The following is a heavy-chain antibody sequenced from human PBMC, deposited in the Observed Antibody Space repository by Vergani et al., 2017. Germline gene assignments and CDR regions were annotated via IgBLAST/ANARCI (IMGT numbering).Heavy chain of an antibody. Sequence: QVQLQESGPGLVKPSETLSLTCTVSNDSVSNTFYYWGWIRQTPGKGLEWTGSIYYSGSSYYNPSLESRVTMSVDTSKSQFSLKLSSVTAADTAVYYCTRHWGVVAGNNWFDPWGQGTLVTVSS. CDR2: IYYSGSS. D-gene: IGHD2-15*01. V-gene: IGHV4-39*01. J-gene: IGHJ5*02. CDR1: NDSVSNTFYY. CDR3: TRHWGVVAGNNWFDP.